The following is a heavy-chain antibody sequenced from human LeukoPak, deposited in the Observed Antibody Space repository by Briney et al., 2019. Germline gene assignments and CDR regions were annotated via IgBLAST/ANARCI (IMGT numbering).Heavy chain of an antibody. CDR3: SRGPRFDP. V-gene: IGHV1-8*01. CDR2: VNPNSGDT. CDR1: GYSFNIYE. Sequence: ASVKVSCKTSGYSFNIYEINWVRQATGQGLEWMGWVNPNSGDTDYAQKFQGRLTMTRNTSISTAYMELSGLRLDDTAVYYCSRGPRFDPWGQGTQVTVSS. J-gene: IGHJ5*02.